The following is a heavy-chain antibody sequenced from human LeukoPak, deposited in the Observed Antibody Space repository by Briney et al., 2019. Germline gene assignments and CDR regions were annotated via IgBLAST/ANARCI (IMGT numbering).Heavy chain of an antibody. CDR2: IYHSGST. V-gene: IGHV4-30-2*01. CDR3: ARLYSGSYDY. Sequence: PSETLSLTCAVSGGSISSGGYSWSWIRQPPGKGLEWIGYIYHSGSTYYNPSLKSRVTISVGRSKNQFSLKLSSVTAADTAVYYCARLYSGSYDYWGQGTLVTVSS. D-gene: IGHD3-10*02. CDR1: GGSISSGGYS. J-gene: IGHJ4*02.